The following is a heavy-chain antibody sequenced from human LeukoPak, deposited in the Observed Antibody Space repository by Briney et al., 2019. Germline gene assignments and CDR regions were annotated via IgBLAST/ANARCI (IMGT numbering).Heavy chain of an antibody. Sequence: SVKVSCKASGGTFSSYAISWVRQAPGQGLEWMGGIIPIFGTANYAQKFQGRVTITTGESTSTAYMELSSLRSEDTAVYYCASYGSSWYRSGYNWFDPWRQGTLVTVSS. CDR1: GGTFSSYA. CDR2: IIPIFGTA. D-gene: IGHD6-13*01. J-gene: IGHJ5*02. CDR3: ASYGSSWYRSGYNWFDP. V-gene: IGHV1-69*05.